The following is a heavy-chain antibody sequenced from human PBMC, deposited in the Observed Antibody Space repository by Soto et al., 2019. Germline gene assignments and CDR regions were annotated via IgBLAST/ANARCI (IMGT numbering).Heavy chain of an antibody. CDR1: EFTFSSYA. CDR2: ITDSGGST. D-gene: IGHD3-3*01. CDR3: VKDWSGDKCPCMDV. J-gene: IGHJ6*02. Sequence: EVQLLESGGGLVQPGGSLRLSCAASEFTFSSYAMTWVRQAPGKGLEWVASITDSGGSTYYADSVKGRLTISRDNSENKVHLQMNGLRAEDTAIYYCVKDWSGDKCPCMDVWGQGTTVTVSS. V-gene: IGHV3-23*01.